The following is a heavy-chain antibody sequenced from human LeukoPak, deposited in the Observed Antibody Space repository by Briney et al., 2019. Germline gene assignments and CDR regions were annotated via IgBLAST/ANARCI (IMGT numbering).Heavy chain of an antibody. Sequence: GASVKVSCKASGYTFTSYGISWVRQAPGQGLEWMGRISAYNGNTNYAQKLQGRVTMTTDTSTSTAYMELRSLRSDDTAVYYCARAAMVTLHRPTNHYGMDVWGQGTTVTVSS. V-gene: IGHV1-18*01. CDR2: ISAYNGNT. CDR1: GYTFTSYG. CDR3: ARAAMVTLHRPTNHYGMDV. J-gene: IGHJ6*02. D-gene: IGHD5-18*01.